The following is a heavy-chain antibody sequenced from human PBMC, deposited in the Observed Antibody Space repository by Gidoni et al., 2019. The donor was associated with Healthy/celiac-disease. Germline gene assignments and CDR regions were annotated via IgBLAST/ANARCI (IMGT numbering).Heavy chain of an antibody. CDR1: GFTFDDYA. V-gene: IGHV3-9*01. J-gene: IGHJ4*02. D-gene: IGHD1-26*01. CDR2: ISWNSGSI. Sequence: EVELVESGGGLVQPGRSRRLSCAASGFTFDDYAMHWVRQAPGKGLEWVSGISWNSGSIGYADSVKGRFTISRDNAKNSLYLQMNSLRAEDTALYYCAKVHIVGATRGYFDYWGQGTLVTVSS. CDR3: AKVHIVGATRGYFDY.